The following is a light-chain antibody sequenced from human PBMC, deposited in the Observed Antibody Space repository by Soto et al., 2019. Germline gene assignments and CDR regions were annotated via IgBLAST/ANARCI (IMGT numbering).Light chain of an antibody. CDR3: QQYESFSPYT. J-gene: IGKJ2*01. CDR1: QSVSSS. Sequence: DIQMTQSPSTLSAFVGDRVTITCRASQSVSSSLAWYQQKPGKAPKLLIYDASTLESGVPSRFSGSGYGTEFTLTINSLQPGDFATYYCQQYESFSPYTVGQGTRLEIK. CDR2: DAS. V-gene: IGKV1-5*01.